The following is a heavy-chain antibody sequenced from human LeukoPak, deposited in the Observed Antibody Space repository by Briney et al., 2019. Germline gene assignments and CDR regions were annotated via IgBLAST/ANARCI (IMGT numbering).Heavy chain of an antibody. CDR3: ARHGGARYSGNNWFDP. V-gene: IGHV5-51*01. Sequence: GESLKISCKGSGYSFTSYWIGWVRQMPGKGLEWMGISYPGDSDTRYSPSFQGQVTISVDKSISTAYLQWSSLKASDTAMYYCARHGGARYSGNNWFDPWGQGTLVTVSS. J-gene: IGHJ5*02. D-gene: IGHD1-26*01. CDR2: SYPGDSDT. CDR1: GYSFTSYW.